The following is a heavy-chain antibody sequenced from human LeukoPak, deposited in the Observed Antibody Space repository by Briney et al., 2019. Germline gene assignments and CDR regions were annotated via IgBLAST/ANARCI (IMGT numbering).Heavy chain of an antibody. D-gene: IGHD2-2*01. CDR1: GFTFSSYG. Sequence: GGSLRLSCAASGFTFSSYGMHWVRQAPGKGLEWVAVIWYDGSNKYYADSVKGRFTISSDNSKNTLYLQMNSLRAEDTAVYYCARDVRVPAAIDLGGLGIDYWGQGTLVTVSS. CDR2: IWYDGSNK. V-gene: IGHV3-33*08. CDR3: ARDVRVPAAIDLGGLGIDY. J-gene: IGHJ4*02.